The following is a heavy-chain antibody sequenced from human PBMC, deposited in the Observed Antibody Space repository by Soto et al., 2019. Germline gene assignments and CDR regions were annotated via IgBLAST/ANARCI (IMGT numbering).Heavy chain of an antibody. CDR3: ARAYYYDSSGYGAFDS. J-gene: IGHJ3*02. CDR2: IIPIFGTA. Sequence: SVKVSCKASGGTFSSYAISWVRQAPGQGLEWMGGIIPIFGTANYAQKFQGRVTITADESTSTAYMELSSLRSEDTAVYYCARAYYYDSSGYGAFDSWGQGTMVTVSS. D-gene: IGHD3-22*01. CDR1: GGTFSSYA. V-gene: IGHV1-69*13.